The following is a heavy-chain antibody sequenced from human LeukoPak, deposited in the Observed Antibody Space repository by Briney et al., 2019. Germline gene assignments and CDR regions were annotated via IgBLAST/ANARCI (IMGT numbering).Heavy chain of an antibody. CDR3: ARGRWLQFPLTHAEFDY. CDR1: GGSISSYY. V-gene: IGHV4-59*08. Sequence: PSETLSLTCTVSGGSISSYYWSWIRQPPGKGLEWIGYIYYSGSTNYNPSLKSRVTISVDTSKNQFSLKLSSVTAADTAVYYCARGRWLQFPLTHAEFDYWGQGTLVTVSS. CDR2: IYYSGST. J-gene: IGHJ4*02. D-gene: IGHD5-24*01.